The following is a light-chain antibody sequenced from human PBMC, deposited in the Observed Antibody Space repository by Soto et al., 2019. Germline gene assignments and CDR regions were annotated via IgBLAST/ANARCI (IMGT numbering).Light chain of an antibody. J-gene: IGKJ4*01. CDR2: GAS. V-gene: IGKV3-15*01. CDR1: QSLGIN. Sequence: ETVMTQSPATLSVSPGERATLSCRASQSLGINLAWYQQKPGQVPRLLIYGASTRATGIPARSSGSGSGTEFTLTITGLQSEDFAVYYCQQYNNWPVTFGGGTRVDIK. CDR3: QQYNNWPVT.